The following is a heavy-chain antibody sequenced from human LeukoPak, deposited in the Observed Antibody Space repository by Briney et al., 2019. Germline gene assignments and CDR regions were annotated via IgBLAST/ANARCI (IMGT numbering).Heavy chain of an antibody. CDR3: ARRRDGFQGVYYYYMDV. J-gene: IGHJ6*03. CDR2: INHSGST. CDR1: GGSFSGYY. Sequence: SETLSLTCAVYGGSFSGYYWSWIRQPPGKGLEWIGEINHSGSTNYNPSLKSRVTISVDTSKNQFSLKLSSVTAADTAVYYCARRRDGFQGVYYYYMDVWGKGTTVTVSS. D-gene: IGHD3-10*01. V-gene: IGHV4-34*01.